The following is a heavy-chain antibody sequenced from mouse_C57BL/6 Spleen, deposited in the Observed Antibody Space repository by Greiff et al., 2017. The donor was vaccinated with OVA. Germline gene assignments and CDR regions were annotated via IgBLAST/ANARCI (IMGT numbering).Heavy chain of an antibody. Sequence: QVQLQQSGAELVRPGASVTLSCKASGYTFTDYEMHWVKQTPVHGLEWIGAIDPETGGTAYNQKFKGKAILTADKSSSTAYMELRSLTSEDSAVYYCTRSSNPYYYGSSDDYWGQGTTLTVSS. CDR1: GYTFTDYE. CDR2: IDPETGGT. CDR3: TRSSNPYYYGSSDDY. J-gene: IGHJ2*01. V-gene: IGHV1-15*01. D-gene: IGHD1-1*01.